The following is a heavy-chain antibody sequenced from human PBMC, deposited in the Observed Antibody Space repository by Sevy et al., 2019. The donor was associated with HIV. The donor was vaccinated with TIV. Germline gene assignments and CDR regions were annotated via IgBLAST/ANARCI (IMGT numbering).Heavy chain of an antibody. CDR1: GGSINSYH. CDR2: VDYTGGT. V-gene: IGHV4-59*08. CDR3: TGRNDVDI. J-gene: IGHJ3*02. Sequence: SETLSLTCTVSGGSINSYHWNWIRQPPGKGLEWIGYVDYTGGTNYNPSLKNRVTISVDRTKTQFSLRLTSVTAGDTAVYYCTGRNDVDIWGQGTMGTVSS.